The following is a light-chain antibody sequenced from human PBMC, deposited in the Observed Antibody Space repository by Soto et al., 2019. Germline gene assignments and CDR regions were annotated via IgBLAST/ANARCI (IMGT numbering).Light chain of an antibody. Sequence: DIQMTQSPSSLSASVGARAPITCQASQNINNYLNWYQQKPGRAPKLLIYDASNLEAGVPSRFRGSGSGTDFTFTISRLQPEDIATYYCQQYENLPTFGQGTRLEIK. CDR2: DAS. V-gene: IGKV1-33*01. CDR3: QQYENLPT. J-gene: IGKJ5*01. CDR1: QNINNY.